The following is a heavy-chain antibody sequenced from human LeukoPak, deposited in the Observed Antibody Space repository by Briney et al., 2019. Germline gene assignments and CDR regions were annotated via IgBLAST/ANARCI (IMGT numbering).Heavy chain of an antibody. V-gene: IGHV3-74*01. J-gene: IGHJ4*02. CDR1: GFTFSNHW. CDR2: INRDGSRT. CDR3: ARGGSDTAMAHDY. D-gene: IGHD5-18*01. Sequence: GGSLRLSCAASGFTFSNHWMHWVRQAPGKGLMWVSRINRDGSRTDYADSVKGRFTISRDDAKNTLYLQVNSLRAEDSAVYFCARGGSDTAMAHDYWGQGTLVTVSS.